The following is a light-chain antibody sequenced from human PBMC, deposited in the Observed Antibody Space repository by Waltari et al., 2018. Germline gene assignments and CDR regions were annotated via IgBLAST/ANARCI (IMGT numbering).Light chain of an antibody. CDR3: QQYNNWPPKT. CDR1: QSVSSN. J-gene: IGKJ1*01. Sequence: EIVMTQSPATLSVSPRERATLSCRASQSVSSNLAWYQQKPGQAPRLLIYGASTRATGIPARFSGSGSGTEFTLTISSMQSEDFAVYYCQQYNNWPPKTFGQGTKVEIK. V-gene: IGKV3-15*01. CDR2: GAS.